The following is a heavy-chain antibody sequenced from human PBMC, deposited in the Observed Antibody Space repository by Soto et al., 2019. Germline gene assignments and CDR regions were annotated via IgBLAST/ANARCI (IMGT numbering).Heavy chain of an antibody. D-gene: IGHD6-19*01. CDR3: SKESSGWYDGYFDY. J-gene: IGHJ4*02. CDR1: ESIFSN. CDR2: ISGSGDTT. V-gene: IGHV3-23*01. Sequence: PVGSLIRSCAASESIFSNMNWVRQAPGKGLEWVSVISGSGDTTYYADSVKGRFTMSRDNSKNTVYLQMNSLRASDTAVYYCSKESSGWYDGYFDYWGQGALVTVS.